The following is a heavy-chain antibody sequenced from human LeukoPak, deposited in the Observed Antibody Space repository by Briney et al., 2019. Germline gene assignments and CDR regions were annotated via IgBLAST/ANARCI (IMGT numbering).Heavy chain of an antibody. Sequence: GASVKVSCKASGGTFRTYSVTWVRQAPVQGLEWMGGIIPIFGTPNYAQKFQGRVKVTTDDATGTAYMELSSLMSEDTAIYYCARVDRYHFYLDVWGKGTPVTVSS. CDR3: ARVDRYHFYLDV. CDR1: GGTFRTYS. CDR2: IIPIFGTP. J-gene: IGHJ6*03. V-gene: IGHV1-69*05.